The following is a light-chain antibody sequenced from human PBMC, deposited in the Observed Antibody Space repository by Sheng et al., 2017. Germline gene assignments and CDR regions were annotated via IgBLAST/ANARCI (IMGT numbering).Light chain of an antibody. CDR2: SAS. CDR1: QNINNY. V-gene: IGKV1-39*01. CDR3: QQTYSSPPLT. Sequence: DIQMSQSPSSLSASVGDRVTITCRASQNINNYLSWYQHKPGKAPRLLIYSASTLHSGVPSRFSGSGSETHFTLTISGLQPEDFATYYCQQTYSSPPLTFGGGTKVRSN. J-gene: IGKJ4*01.